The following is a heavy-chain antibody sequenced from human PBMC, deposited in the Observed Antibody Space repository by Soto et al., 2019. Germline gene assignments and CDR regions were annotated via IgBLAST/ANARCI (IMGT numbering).Heavy chain of an antibody. J-gene: IGHJ1*01. CDR1: GYSFSGYY. CDR2: ISVYNGNT. Sequence: ASVNVSCKASGYSFSGYYVHWVRQAPGQGLEWMGWISVYNGNTNYAQKLQGRVTMTTDTSTSTAYMELRSLRSDDTAVYYCARDVFCTNGVCYQYFQHWGQGTLVTVSS. CDR3: ARDVFCTNGVCYQYFQH. V-gene: IGHV1-18*04. D-gene: IGHD2-8*01.